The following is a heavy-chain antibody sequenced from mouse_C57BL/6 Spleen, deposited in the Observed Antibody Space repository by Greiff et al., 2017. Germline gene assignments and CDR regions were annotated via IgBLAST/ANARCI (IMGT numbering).Heavy chain of an antibody. V-gene: IGHV10-1*01. CDR2: IRSKSNNYAT. CDR3: VSRSNYVSNYYAMDY. J-gene: IGHJ4*01. Sequence: EVQLVESGGGLVQPKGSLKLSCAASGFSFNTYAMNWVRQAPGKGLEWVARIRSKSNNYATYYADSVKDRFTISRDDSESMLYLQMNNLKTEDTAMYYCVSRSNYVSNYYAMDYWGQGTSVTVAS. D-gene: IGHD2-5*01. CDR1: GFSFNTYA.